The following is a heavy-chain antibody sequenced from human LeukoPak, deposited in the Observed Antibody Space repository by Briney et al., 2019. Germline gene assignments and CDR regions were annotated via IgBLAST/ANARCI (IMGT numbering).Heavy chain of an antibody. D-gene: IGHD2-2*01. CDR3: ARESSGVVVPAAIIWFDP. V-gene: IGHV3-7*01. CDR1: GFTFSSYW. J-gene: IGHJ5*02. CDR2: IRQDGSEK. Sequence: GGPLRLSCAASGFTFSSYWMSCVRQAPGKGLEWVANIRQDGSEKYYVDSAKGRFTISRDNAKNSLYLQMNSLRAEDTAVYYCARESSGVVVPAAIIWFDPWGQGTLVTVSS.